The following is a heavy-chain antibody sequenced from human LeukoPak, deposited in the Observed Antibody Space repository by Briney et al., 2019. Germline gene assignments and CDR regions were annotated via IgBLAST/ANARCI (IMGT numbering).Heavy chain of an antibody. CDR3: ARDRVVTMVRGPPYYYGMDV. V-gene: IGHV4-59*01. CDR1: GGSISSYY. Sequence: SETLSLTCTVSGGSISSYYWSWIRQPPGKGLEWIGYIYYSGSTNYNPSLKSRVTISVDTSKSRFSLKLSSVTAADTAVYYCARDRVVTMVRGPPYYYGMDVWGQGTTVTVSS. D-gene: IGHD3-10*01. CDR2: IYYSGST. J-gene: IGHJ6*02.